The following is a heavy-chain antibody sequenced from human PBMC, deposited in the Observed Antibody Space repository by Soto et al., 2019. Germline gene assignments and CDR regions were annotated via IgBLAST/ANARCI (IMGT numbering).Heavy chain of an antibody. CDR1: GFTFSSYA. CDR3: AKGESSGWFRKDFQH. V-gene: IGHV3-23*01. D-gene: IGHD6-19*01. J-gene: IGHJ1*01. CDR2: ISGSGGST. Sequence: EVQLLESGGGLVQPGGSLRLSCAASGFTFSSYAMSWVRQAPGKGLEWVSSISGSGGSTYYADSVKGRFTISRDNSKNTLYLQMNSLRAEDTAVYYCAKGESSGWFRKDFQHWGQGTLVTVSS.